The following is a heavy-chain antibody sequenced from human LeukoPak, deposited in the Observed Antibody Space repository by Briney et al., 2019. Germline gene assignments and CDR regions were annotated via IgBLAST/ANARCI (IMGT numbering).Heavy chain of an antibody. CDR1: GFTFSSYA. Sequence: GGSLRLSCAASGFTFSSYAMNWVRQAPGKGLEWVSAISGSGGGTYYADSVKGRFTISRDNSKNTLYLQMNSLRAEDTAVYYCAKDQPIPGTMKNWFDPWGQGTLVTVSS. V-gene: IGHV3-23*01. D-gene: IGHD1-20*01. J-gene: IGHJ5*02. CDR2: ISGSGGGT. CDR3: AKDQPIPGTMKNWFDP.